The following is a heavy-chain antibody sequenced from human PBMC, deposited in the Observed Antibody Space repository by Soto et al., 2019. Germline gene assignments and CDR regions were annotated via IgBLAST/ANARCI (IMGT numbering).Heavy chain of an antibody. Sequence: SETLSLTCAVYGGTFSVYYWSWIRQPPGKGLEWIGEINHSGSTNSNPSLKSRVTISVDTSKNQFSLKLSSVTAADTAVYYCARDNGGLLWSGSRMGGMDVWGHGTTVTVPS. CDR2: INHSGST. V-gene: IGHV4-34*01. CDR1: GGTFSVYY. CDR3: ARDNGGLLWSGSRMGGMDV. J-gene: IGHJ6*02. D-gene: IGHD3-10*01.